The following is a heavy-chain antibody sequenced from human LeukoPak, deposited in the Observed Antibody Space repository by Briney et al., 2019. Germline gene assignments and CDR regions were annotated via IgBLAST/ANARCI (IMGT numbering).Heavy chain of an antibody. CDR3: ARDRCSSTSCPYRPNYYYYGMDV. Sequence: ASVKVSCKASGCTFSSYAISWVRQAPGQGLEWMGGIIPIFGTANYAQKLQGRVTITADESTSTAYMQLSSLRSEDTAVYYCARDRCSSTSCPYRPNYYYYGMDVWGKGTTVTVSS. V-gene: IGHV1-69*13. D-gene: IGHD2-2*01. CDR2: IIPIFGTA. CDR1: GCTFSSYA. J-gene: IGHJ6*04.